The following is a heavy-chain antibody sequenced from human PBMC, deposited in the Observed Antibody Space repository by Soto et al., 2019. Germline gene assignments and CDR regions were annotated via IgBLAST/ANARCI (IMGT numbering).Heavy chain of an antibody. Sequence: PGGSLRLSCAASGFTFSSYSMNWVRQAPGEGLELVSYISSSSSTIYYADSVKGRFTISRDNAKNSLYLQMNSLRAEDTAVYYCARDYSSYGPFDYWGQGTLVTVS. V-gene: IGHV3-48*01. D-gene: IGHD5-18*01. CDR2: ISSSSSTI. J-gene: IGHJ4*02. CDR3: ARDYSSYGPFDY. CDR1: GFTFSSYS.